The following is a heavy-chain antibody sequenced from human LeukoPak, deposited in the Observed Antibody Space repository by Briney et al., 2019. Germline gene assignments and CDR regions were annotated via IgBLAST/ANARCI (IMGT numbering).Heavy chain of an antibody. CDR2: IIPIFGTA. J-gene: IGHJ5*02. CDR3: ARRTTVVTADWFDP. V-gene: IGHV1-69*05. Sequence: ASVKVSCKASGGTFSSYAISWVRRAPGQGLEWMGGIIPIFGTANYAQKFQGRVTITTDESTSTAYMELSSLRSEDTAVYYCARRTTVVTADWFDPWGQGTLVTVSS. D-gene: IGHD4-23*01. CDR1: GGTFSSYA.